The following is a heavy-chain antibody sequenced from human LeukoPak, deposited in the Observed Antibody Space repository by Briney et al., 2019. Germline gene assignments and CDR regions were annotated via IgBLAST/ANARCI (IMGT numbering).Heavy chain of an antibody. CDR1: GFTFSSYS. J-gene: IGHJ1*01. CDR3: AKDPTRGSGWYPKTKFFQY. Sequence: GGTLRLSCAASGFTFSSYSMNWVRQAPGKGLEWVSYISSSSSTIYYADSVKGRFTISRDNAKNSLYLQMNSLRAEDTAVYYCAKDPTRGSGWYPKTKFFQYWGQGTLVTVSS. V-gene: IGHV3-48*01. D-gene: IGHD6-19*01. CDR2: ISSSSSTI.